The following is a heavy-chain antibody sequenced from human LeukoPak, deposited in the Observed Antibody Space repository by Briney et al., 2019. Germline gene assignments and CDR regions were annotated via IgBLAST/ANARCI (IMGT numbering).Heavy chain of an antibody. J-gene: IGHJ5*02. CDR2: IIPILGIA. D-gene: IGHD3-22*01. Sequence: SVKVSCKASGYTFTGYYMHWVRQAPGQGLEWMGRIIPILGIANYAQKFQGRVTITADKSTSTAYMELSSLRSEDTAVYYCARGPVTMTVADGWFDPWGQGTLVAVSS. CDR3: ARGPVTMTVADGWFDP. V-gene: IGHV1-69*04. CDR1: GYTFTGYY.